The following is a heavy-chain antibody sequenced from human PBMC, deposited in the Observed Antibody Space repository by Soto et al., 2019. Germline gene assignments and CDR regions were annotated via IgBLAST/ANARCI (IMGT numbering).Heavy chain of an antibody. CDR1: AFAFITYA. D-gene: IGHD3-10*01. J-gene: IGHJ4*02. CDR2: ISGSGDRT. V-gene: IGHV3-23*01. Sequence: PGGALRLSCSASAFAFITYAMEWVRQAPGKGLEWVSSISGSGDRTYYADSVKGRFTISRDNSENTLYLEMNSLRAEDTAVYYCANSDRGGSGNSNFWGQGTLVTVSS. CDR3: ANSDRGGSGNSNF.